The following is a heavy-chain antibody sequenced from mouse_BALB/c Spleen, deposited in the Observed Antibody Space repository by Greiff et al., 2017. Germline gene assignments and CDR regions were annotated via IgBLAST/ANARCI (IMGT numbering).Heavy chain of an antibody. V-gene: IGHV1-63*02. D-gene: IGHD2-2*01. CDR3: ARGYDGAWFAY. J-gene: IGHJ3*01. Sequence: VQLQQSGPELVKPGASVRISCKASGYTFTSYYIHWVKQRPGHGLEWIGDIYPGGGYTNYNEKFKGKATLTADTSSSTAYMQLSSLTSEDSAIYYCARGYDGAWFAYWGQGTLVTVSA. CDR1: GYTFTSYY. CDR2: IYPGGGYT.